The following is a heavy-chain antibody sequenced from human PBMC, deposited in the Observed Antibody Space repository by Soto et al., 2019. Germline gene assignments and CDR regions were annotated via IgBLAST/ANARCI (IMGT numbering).Heavy chain of an antibody. CDR3: ARSRFEILTGPFDS. Sequence: IFSKESGPALVKPTQTLTLTCTFSGFSLSNTGMTVGWNRQPPGKALEWLALIYWHDDKRYNPSLKNRLTIAKDTSKNQVVLTLTNVGPVDTATYYCARSRFEILTGPFDSWGQGILITVSS. CDR1: GFSLSNTGMT. V-gene: IGHV2-5*01. J-gene: IGHJ5*01. CDR2: IYWHDDK. D-gene: IGHD3-9*01.